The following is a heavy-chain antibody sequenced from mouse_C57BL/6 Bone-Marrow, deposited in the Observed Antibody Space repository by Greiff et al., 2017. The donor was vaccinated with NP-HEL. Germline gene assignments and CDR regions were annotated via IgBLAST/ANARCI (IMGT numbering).Heavy chain of an antibody. Sequence: VQLQQSGPELVRPGASVKISCKAPGYTFTSHWMQWVRQRPGQGLEWIGEIFPGRGSTYYNEKFKGKATLPADKSSSTAYMQLSSLTSEESAVYFGARGDYCGSSSLFDYWGQGTTLTVSS. CDR2: IFPGRGST. D-gene: IGHD1-1*01. CDR1: GYTFTSHW. CDR3: ARGDYCGSSSLFDY. V-gene: IGHV1-56*01. J-gene: IGHJ2*01.